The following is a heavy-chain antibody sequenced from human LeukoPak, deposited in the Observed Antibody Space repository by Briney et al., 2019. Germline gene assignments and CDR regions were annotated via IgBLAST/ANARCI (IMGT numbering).Heavy chain of an antibody. Sequence: GGSLRLSCAGSGFTLSSYEMNWVRQAPGKGLEGISYISVSGYTIHYADSVKGRFTIPRDNAKNSLYLQMNNLRAEDTAVYYCVRDSSKVTMWYYWGQGTLVTVSS. J-gene: IGHJ4*02. D-gene: IGHD4-17*01. CDR1: GFTLSSYE. V-gene: IGHV3-48*03. CDR2: ISVSGYTI. CDR3: VRDSSKVTMWYY.